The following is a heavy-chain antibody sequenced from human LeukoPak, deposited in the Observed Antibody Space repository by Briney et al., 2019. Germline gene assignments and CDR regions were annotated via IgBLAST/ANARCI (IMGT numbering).Heavy chain of an antibody. J-gene: IGHJ4*02. Sequence: SETLSLTCTVSGGSISSGSYYWSWIRQPAGMGLEWIGRIYTSGSTNYNPSLKSRVTISVDTSKNQFSLKLSSVTAADTAVYYCARGVLRYFDWGVYFDYWGQGTLVTVSS. CDR1: GGSISSGSYY. CDR3: ARGVLRYFDWGVYFDY. CDR2: IYTSGST. D-gene: IGHD3-9*01. V-gene: IGHV4-61*02.